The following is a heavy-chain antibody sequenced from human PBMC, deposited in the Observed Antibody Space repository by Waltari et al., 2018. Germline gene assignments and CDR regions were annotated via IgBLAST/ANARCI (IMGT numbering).Heavy chain of an antibody. CDR1: GFTFSSYA. J-gene: IGHJ6*02. V-gene: IGHV3-23*01. CDR3: AKRARITMVRGAPYYYGMDV. D-gene: IGHD3-10*01. Sequence: EVQLLESGGGLVQPGGSLRLSCAASGFTFSSYAMSWVRQAPGKGLEWFSAISGSGGSTYYADSVKGRFTISRDNSKNTLYLQMNSLRAEDTAVYYCAKRARITMVRGAPYYYGMDVWGQGTTVTVSS. CDR2: ISGSGGST.